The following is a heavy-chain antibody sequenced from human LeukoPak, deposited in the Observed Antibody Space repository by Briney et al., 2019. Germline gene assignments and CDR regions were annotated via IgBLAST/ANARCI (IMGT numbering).Heavy chain of an antibody. V-gene: IGHV3-30*18. D-gene: IGHD3-22*01. J-gene: IGHJ4*02. CDR2: ISYDGSNK. CDR3: AKESRNYDSSGYYHDFDY. Sequence: GGSLRLSCAASGFTFSSYGMHWVRQAPGKGLEWVAVISYDGSNKYYADSVKGRFTISRDNSKNTLYLQMNSLRAEDTAVYYCAKESRNYDSSGYYHDFDYWGQGTLVTVSS. CDR1: GFTFSSYG.